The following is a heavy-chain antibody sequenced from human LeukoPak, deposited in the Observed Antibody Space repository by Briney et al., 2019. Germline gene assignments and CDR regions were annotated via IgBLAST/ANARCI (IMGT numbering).Heavy chain of an antibody. CDR1: GGSIRGYY. Sequence: SETLSLTCTVSGGSIRGYYWSWIPQPPGKGLEWIGYIFSSGSARYNPYSASTNYHPSLKSRLTIPVDTSKNQFSLKLNSGTAADTAVYYCARDRGLSEYWGQGTLVTVSS. D-gene: IGHD3-10*01. J-gene: IGHJ1*01. V-gene: IGHV4-59*01. CDR3: ARDRGLSEY. CDR2: IFSSGSARYNPYSAST.